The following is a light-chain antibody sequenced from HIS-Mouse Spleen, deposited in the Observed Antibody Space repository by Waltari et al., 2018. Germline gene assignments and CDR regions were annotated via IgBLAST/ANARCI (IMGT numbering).Light chain of an antibody. CDR2: SNN. CDR1: SSNIGSNT. CDR3: AAWDDSLNCVV. Sequence: QSVLTQPPSASGTPGQRVTISCSGSSSNIGSNTVNWYQQPPGTAPKPLIYSNNQRPSGVPDRFSCSKSGTSASLAIRGLQSEDEADYYCAAWDDSLNCVVFGGGTKLTVL. J-gene: IGLJ2*01. V-gene: IGLV1-44*01.